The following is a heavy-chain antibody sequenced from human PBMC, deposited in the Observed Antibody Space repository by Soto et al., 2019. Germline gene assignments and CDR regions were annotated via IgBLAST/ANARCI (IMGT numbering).Heavy chain of an antibody. CDR1: GFTFSVYA. CDR3: ASLGVGDWANYYYYYGMDV. V-gene: IGHV3-23*01. CDR2: VTANGGST. D-gene: IGHD2-21*02. Sequence: GGSLRLSCAATGFTFSVYAMTWFRQAPGKGLEWVSAVTANGGSTYSADSVKGRFTISRDNSKNTLFLQMNSLRAEDTAVYYCASLGVGDWANYYYYYGMDVWGQGTTVTVSS. J-gene: IGHJ6*02.